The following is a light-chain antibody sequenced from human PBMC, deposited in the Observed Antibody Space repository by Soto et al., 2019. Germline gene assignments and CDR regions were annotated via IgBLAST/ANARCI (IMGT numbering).Light chain of an antibody. V-gene: IGLV1-44*01. CDR2: SNT. Sequence: QPVLTQPPSVSGTPGQRVTISCSGSISNIGRNTVNWYQQFPGTAPKLLIHSNTQRPSGVPDRFSGSKSGTSASLAITGLQSEDEADYSCAAWDDSLNGYVFGSGTKVTVL. CDR3: AAWDDSLNGYV. J-gene: IGLJ1*01. CDR1: ISNIGRNT.